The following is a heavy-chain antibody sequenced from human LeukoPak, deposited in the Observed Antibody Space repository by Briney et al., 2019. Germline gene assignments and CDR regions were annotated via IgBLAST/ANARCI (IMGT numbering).Heavy chain of an antibody. CDR1: GYTFAGHY. J-gene: IGHJ5*02. Sequence: ASAQVSCKASGYTFAGHYMHWVRQAPGQGLEWMGWINPNSGGTKYAQKFQGRVTLTRDTSISTAYMELSRLRCDDTAVYYCARSYDFWSGPPFDPWGQGTLVTVSS. D-gene: IGHD3-3*01. V-gene: IGHV1-2*02. CDR2: INPNSGGT. CDR3: ARSYDFWSGPPFDP.